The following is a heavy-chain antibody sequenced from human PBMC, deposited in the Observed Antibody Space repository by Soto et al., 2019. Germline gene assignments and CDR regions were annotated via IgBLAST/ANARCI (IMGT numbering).Heavy chain of an antibody. CDR3: ARHWDY. J-gene: IGHJ4*02. CDR2: IYDSERT. V-gene: IGHV4-59*08. CDR1: GGSISSYY. Sequence: LVLTCTVSGGSISSYYWSWIRQPPGKGLEWIGYIYDSERTNYNPSLRSRVTISADTSKNQFSLKVRSVTAADTAVYYCARHWDYCGQGLLVTFS.